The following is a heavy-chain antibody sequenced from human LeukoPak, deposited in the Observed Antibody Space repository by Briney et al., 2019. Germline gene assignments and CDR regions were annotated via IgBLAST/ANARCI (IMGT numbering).Heavy chain of an antibody. D-gene: IGHD3-22*01. V-gene: IGHV3-74*01. J-gene: IGHJ4*02. CDR3: ARGGRYYDSSGYSDY. Sequence: GGPLRLSCAASGFTLSTYWMYCVRQAPGEGRVWVSRIDSDGDSPSYAASVKGRFTISRDNAKNPLFLQMNSLRAEDKAVYYCARGGRYYDSSGYSDYWGQGTLVTVSS. CDR2: IDSDGDSP. CDR1: GFTLSTYW.